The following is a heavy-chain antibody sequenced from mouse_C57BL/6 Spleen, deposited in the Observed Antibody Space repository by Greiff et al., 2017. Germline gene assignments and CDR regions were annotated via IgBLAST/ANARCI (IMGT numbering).Heavy chain of an antibody. CDR2: IWRGGST. Sequence: QVQLQQSGPGLVQPSQSLSITCTVSGFSLTSYGVHWVRQSPGKGLEWLGVIWRGGSTDYNAAFMSRLSITKDNSKSQVFFKMNSLQADDTAIYYCAKNSASYYSNYFEVWGTGTTVTVSS. D-gene: IGHD2-5*01. J-gene: IGHJ1*03. V-gene: IGHV2-5*01. CDR3: AKNSASYYSNYFEV. CDR1: GFSLTSYG.